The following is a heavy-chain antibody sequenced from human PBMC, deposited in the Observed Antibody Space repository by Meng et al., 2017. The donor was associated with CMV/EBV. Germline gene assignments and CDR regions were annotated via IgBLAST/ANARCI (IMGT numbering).Heavy chain of an antibody. Sequence: SGPTLVKPTQTLTLTCTFSGFPLSTSGVGVGWIRQPPGKALEWLALIYWNDDKRYSPSLKSRLTITKDTSKNQVVLTMTNMDPVDTATYYCVHTGRSYYYDSSGYSLGAFDIWGQGTMVTVSS. CDR1: GFPLSTSGVG. J-gene: IGHJ3*02. V-gene: IGHV2-5*01. CDR3: VHTGRSYYYDSSGYSLGAFDI. CDR2: IYWNDDK. D-gene: IGHD3-22*01.